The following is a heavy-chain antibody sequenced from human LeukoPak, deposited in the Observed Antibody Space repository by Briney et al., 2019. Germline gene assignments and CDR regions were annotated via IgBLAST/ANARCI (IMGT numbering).Heavy chain of an antibody. Sequence: GGSLRLSCAASGFTFSNHVMHWVRQAPGKGLEWVAVISSDGNNKYYTDSVQGRFTIARDNSKNTLYLQMNSLRPEDTAVYYCARDRPGITVAGALDYWGQGTLVTVSS. CDR2: ISSDGNNK. D-gene: IGHD6-19*01. J-gene: IGHJ4*02. CDR3: ARDRPGITVAGALDY. V-gene: IGHV3-30*04. CDR1: GFTFSNHV.